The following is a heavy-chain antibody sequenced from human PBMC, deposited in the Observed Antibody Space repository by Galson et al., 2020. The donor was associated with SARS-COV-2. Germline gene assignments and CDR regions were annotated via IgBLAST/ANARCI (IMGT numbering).Heavy chain of an antibody. D-gene: IGHD4-4*01. Sequence: ASVKVSCKASGYTFTSYYIHWVRQAPGQGLEWMGIINPSGGGTTYAQKFQGRVTMTRDTSTSTVYMELSSLGSEEKAVYYCARDSQGGNDYNYLLFWGQGTLVTVSS. V-gene: IGHV1-46*01. CDR2: INPSGGGT. J-gene: IGHJ4*02. CDR3: ARDSQGGNDYNYLLF. CDR1: GYTFTSYY.